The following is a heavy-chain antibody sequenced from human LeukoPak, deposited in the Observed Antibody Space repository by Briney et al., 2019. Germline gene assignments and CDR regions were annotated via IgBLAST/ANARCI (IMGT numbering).Heavy chain of an antibody. V-gene: IGHV3-7*01. CDR3: ARVSGWDFDY. CDR2: IKQDGSEK. J-gene: IGHJ4*02. Sequence: PGGSLRLSCAASGFTLSSYWMSWVRQAPGKGLEWVANIKQDGSEKYYVDSVKGRFTISRDNAKNSLYLQMNSLRAEDTAVYYCARVSGWDFDYLGQGALVTVSS. D-gene: IGHD6-25*01. CDR1: GFTLSSYW.